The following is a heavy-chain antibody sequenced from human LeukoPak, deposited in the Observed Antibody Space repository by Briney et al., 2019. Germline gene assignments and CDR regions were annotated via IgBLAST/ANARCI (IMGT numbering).Heavy chain of an antibody. Sequence: PGGSLRPSCTASGSTFSSYAMSWVRQAPGKGLEYVSTISAGGGSTFYADSMKGRSAISRDNSRNTVYLQMNSLRVEDTAVYYCARGGGFDTWGQGTLVTASS. J-gene: IGHJ5*02. V-gene: IGHV3-23*01. CDR1: GSTFSSYA. CDR3: ARGGGFDT. CDR2: ISAGGGST. D-gene: IGHD2-15*01.